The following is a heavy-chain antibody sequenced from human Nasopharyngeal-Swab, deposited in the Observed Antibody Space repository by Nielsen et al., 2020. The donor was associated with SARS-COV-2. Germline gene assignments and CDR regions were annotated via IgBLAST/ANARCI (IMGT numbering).Heavy chain of an antibody. J-gene: IGHJ6*03. D-gene: IGHD2-21*02. CDR3: ARGAYCGGDCYSDYYYYMDV. CDR2: IGTAGEP. Sequence: GESLKISCAASGFTFSSYDMHWVRQATGKGLEWVSAIGTAGEPYYPGSVKGRFAISRENAKNSLYLQKNSLRAGDTAVYYCARGAYCGGDCYSDYYYYMDVWGKGTTVTVSS. V-gene: IGHV3-13*05. CDR1: GFTFSSYD.